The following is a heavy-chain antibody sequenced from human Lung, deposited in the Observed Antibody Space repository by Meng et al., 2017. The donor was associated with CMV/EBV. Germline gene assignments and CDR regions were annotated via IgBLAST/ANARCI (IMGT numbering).Heavy chain of an antibody. CDR1: GYSFTSYW. CDR3: ARRPMATTYWYFDL. J-gene: IGHJ2*01. CDR2: IYPGDSDT. D-gene: IGHD5-24*01. V-gene: IGHV5-51*01. Sequence: GGSLRLXCKGSGYSFTSYWSGWVRQMPGKGLECMGIIYPGDSDTRYSPSFQGQVTISADKSISTAYLQWSSLKASDTAMYYCARRPMATTYWYFDLRGRGXLVTVSS.